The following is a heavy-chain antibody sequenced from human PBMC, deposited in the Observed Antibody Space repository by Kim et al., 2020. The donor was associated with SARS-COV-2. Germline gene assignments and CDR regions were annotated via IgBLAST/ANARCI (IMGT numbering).Heavy chain of an antibody. CDR3: ARDLAQWLTQSYFYGMDV. CDR1: GFSFRTSA. J-gene: IGHJ6*01. CDR2: ISYDGTNE. Sequence: GGSLRLSCAASGFSFRTSALHWVRQAPGKGLEWVSVISYDGTNEFYADSVKGRFTISRDNSKNTLFLQMSSLRPEDTAIYYCARDLAQWLTQSYFYGMDVWGQGTAVIVS. D-gene: IGHD6-19*01. V-gene: IGHV3-30*04.